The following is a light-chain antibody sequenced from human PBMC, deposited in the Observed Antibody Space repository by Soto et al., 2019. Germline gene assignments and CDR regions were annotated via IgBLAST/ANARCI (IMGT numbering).Light chain of an antibody. CDR1: SSDIGGYNY. CDR3: NSYRSSSTAV. Sequence: QSALTQPASVSGSPGQSITISCTGTSSDIGGYNYVSWYQQHPGKAPKLMIYDVNNRPSGVSNRFSSSKSGNTASLTISGLQAEDEADYYCNSYRSSSTAVFGGGTKVTVL. J-gene: IGLJ2*01. V-gene: IGLV2-14*01. CDR2: DVN.